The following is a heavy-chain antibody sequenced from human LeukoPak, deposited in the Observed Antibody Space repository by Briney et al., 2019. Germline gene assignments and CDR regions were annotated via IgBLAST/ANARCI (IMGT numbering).Heavy chain of an antibody. D-gene: IGHD2-2*01. V-gene: IGHV4-34*01. Sequence: SETLSLTCAVYGGSFSGYYWSWIRQPPGKGLEWIGEINHGGNTNYNPSLKSRVTISVDTSKNQFSLKLSSVTAADTAVYYCARQEIGDCSTTSCSLGWFDPWGHGTLVTVSS. CDR3: ARQEIGDCSTTSCSLGWFDP. CDR2: INHGGNT. CDR1: GGSFSGYY. J-gene: IGHJ5*02.